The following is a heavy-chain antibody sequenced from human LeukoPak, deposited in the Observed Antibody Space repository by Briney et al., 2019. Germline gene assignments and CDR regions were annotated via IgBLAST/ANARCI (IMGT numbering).Heavy chain of an antibody. V-gene: IGHV1-2*02. Sequence: ASVKVSCKAPGYTFTGYYMHWVRQAPGQGLEWMGWINPNSGGTNYAQKFQGRVTMTRDTSISTAYMELSRLRSDDTAVYYCARGVHDFWSGYPKYYFDYWGQGTLVTVSS. J-gene: IGHJ4*02. CDR2: INPNSGGT. CDR3: ARGVHDFWSGYPKYYFDY. D-gene: IGHD3-3*01. CDR1: GYTFTGYY.